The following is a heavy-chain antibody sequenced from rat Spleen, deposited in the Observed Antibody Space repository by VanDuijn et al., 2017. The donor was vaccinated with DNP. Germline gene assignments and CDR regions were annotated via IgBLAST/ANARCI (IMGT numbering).Heavy chain of an antibody. Sequence: QVQLKESGPGLVQPSQTLSLTCTVSGFSLTTYGVAWVRQPPGKGLEWIAAISSGGNTFYNSALKSRLSISRDTSKSQVFLKMNSLQPEDTAIYFCTRDYYEYNFNYWGQGVMVTVSS. V-gene: IGHV2S12*01. D-gene: IGHD1-9*01. J-gene: IGHJ2*01. CDR3: TRDYYEYNFNY. CDR1: GFSLTTYG. CDR2: ISSGGNT.